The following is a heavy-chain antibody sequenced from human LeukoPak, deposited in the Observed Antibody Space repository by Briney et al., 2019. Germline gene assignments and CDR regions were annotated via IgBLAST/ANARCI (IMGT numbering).Heavy chain of an antibody. Sequence: SETLSLTYTVSGGSISSGNYWGWIRLPPGKGLQWIGSIYHSGSTYYNPSLKSRVTISVDTSKNQFSLKLSSVTAADTAVYYCAKGYCRGNSCYDDRGAFDYWGQGTLVTVSS. CDR2: IYHSGST. V-gene: IGHV4-38-2*02. J-gene: IGHJ4*02. CDR3: AKGYCRGNSCYDDRGAFDY. CDR1: GGSISSGNY. D-gene: IGHD2-2*01.